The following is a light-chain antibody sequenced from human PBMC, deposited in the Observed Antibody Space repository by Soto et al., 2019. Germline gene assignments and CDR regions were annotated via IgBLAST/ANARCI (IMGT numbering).Light chain of an antibody. CDR3: HHYGNSVYT. CDR1: QSVTSGF. Sequence: EIVLTQSPGTLSLSPGEGATLSCRASQSVTSGFLGWYQQKPGQAPRLLIYGASSRATGIPDRFSGSGSGTDFTLTISSLEPEDFAVYYCHHYGNSVYTFGQGTKLQIK. J-gene: IGKJ2*01. CDR2: GAS. V-gene: IGKV3-20*01.